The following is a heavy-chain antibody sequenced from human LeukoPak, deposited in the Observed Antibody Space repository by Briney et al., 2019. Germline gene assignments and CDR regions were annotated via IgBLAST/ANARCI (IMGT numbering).Heavy chain of an antibody. D-gene: IGHD5-12*01. CDR2: ISSSSSYT. CDR1: GFTFSDYY. Sequence: PGRSLRLSCAASGFTFSDYYMSWIRQAPGKGLEWVSYISSSSSYTNYADSVKGRFTISRDNAKNSLYLQMNSLRAEDTAVYYCARDLGGYDPRYYFDYWGQGTLVTVST. CDR3: ARDLGGYDPRYYFDY. J-gene: IGHJ4*02. V-gene: IGHV3-11*06.